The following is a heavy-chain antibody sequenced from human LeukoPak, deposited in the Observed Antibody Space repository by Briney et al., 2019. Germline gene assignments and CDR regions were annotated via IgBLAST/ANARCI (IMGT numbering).Heavy chain of an antibody. D-gene: IGHD4-17*01. CDR2: ISSSSSYI. CDR3: ALKSYGDYVFDY. J-gene: IGHJ4*02. Sequence: GGSLRLSCAASGFTFSSYSMNWVRQAPGKGLEWVSSISSSSSYIYYADSVKGRFTISRDNAKNSLYLQMNSLRAEDTAVYYCALKSYGDYVFDYWGQGTLVTVPS. CDR1: GFTFSSYS. V-gene: IGHV3-21*01.